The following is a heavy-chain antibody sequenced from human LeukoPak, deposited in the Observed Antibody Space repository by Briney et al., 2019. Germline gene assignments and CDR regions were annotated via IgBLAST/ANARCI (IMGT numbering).Heavy chain of an antibody. D-gene: IGHD3-9*01. V-gene: IGHV4-38-2*02. CDR3: GRDRPTGYYDY. Sequence: SETLSLTCTVSSYSISSGYYWGWIRQPPGKGLEWIASINHSGITYYNPSLKSRVTISVDTSKNRFSLKVTSVTAADTAVYYCGRDRPTGYYDYWGQGTLVTVSS. CDR2: INHSGIT. CDR1: SYSISSGYY. J-gene: IGHJ4*02.